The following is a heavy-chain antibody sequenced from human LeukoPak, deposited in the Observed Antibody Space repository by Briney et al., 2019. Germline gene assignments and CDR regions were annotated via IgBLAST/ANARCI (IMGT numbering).Heavy chain of an antibody. D-gene: IGHD1-14*01. J-gene: IGHJ4*01. Sequence: GASVKVSCKASVYTFTSYDINWVRQATGQGLEWMGWMNPNSGNTANAHKFQGRVTITRKTSINKPYMALSSLRSEDKAVYDFDSGFDYWGQGDLGNGSS. V-gene: IGHV1-8*01. CDR1: VYTFTSYD. CDR3: DSGFDY. CDR2: MNPNSGNT.